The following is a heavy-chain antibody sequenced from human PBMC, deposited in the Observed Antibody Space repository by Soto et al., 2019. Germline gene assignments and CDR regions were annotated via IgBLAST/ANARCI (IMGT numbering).Heavy chain of an antibody. CDR3: AKPYDYVWGSYRPFDY. D-gene: IGHD3-16*02. J-gene: IGHJ4*02. CDR2: ISGSGGST. Sequence: GSLRLSCAASGFTFSSYAMSWVRQAPGKGLEWVSAISGSGGSTYYADSVKGRFTISRDNSKNTLYLQMNSLRAEDTAVYYCAKPYDYVWGSYRPFDYWGQGTLVTVSS. CDR1: GFTFSSYA. V-gene: IGHV3-23*01.